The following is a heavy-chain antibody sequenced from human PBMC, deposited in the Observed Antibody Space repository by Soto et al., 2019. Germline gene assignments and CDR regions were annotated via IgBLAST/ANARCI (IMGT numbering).Heavy chain of an antibody. Sequence: SETLSLTCTVSGGSISSYYWSWIRQPPGKGLEWIGYIYYSGSTNYNPSLKSRVTISVDTSKNQFSLKLSSVTAADTAVYYCARGRVAAASRDWFDPWGQGPLVTVSS. CDR2: IYYSGST. CDR1: GGSISSYY. CDR3: ARGRVAAASRDWFDP. D-gene: IGHD6-13*01. V-gene: IGHV4-59*01. J-gene: IGHJ5*02.